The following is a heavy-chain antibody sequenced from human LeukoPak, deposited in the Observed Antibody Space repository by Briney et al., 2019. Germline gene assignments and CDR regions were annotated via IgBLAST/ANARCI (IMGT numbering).Heavy chain of an antibody. D-gene: IGHD6-19*01. Sequence: GGSLRLSCEASGFTFSSYGMSWVRQAPGQGLEWVSTIKISGVSTNYADSVKGRFTISRDNSKNTLYLQMNSLRAEDTAIYYCAKVRDSGEAPYWVFHLWGRGTLVTVS. CDR3: AKVRDSGEAPYWVFHL. CDR2: IKISGVST. CDR1: GFTFSSYG. V-gene: IGHV3-23*01. J-gene: IGHJ2*01.